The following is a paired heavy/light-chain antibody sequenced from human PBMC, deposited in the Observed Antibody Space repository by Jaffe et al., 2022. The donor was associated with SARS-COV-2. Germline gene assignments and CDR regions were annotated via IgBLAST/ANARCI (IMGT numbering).Heavy chain of an antibody. D-gene: IGHD6-19*01. CDR2: INTNTGNP. CDR1: GYTFTSYA. Sequence: QVQLVQSGSELKKPGASVKVSCKASGYTFTSYAMNWVRQAPGQGLEWMGWINTNTGNPTYAQGFTGRFVFSLDTSVSTAYLQISSLKAEDTAVYYCAREWSSGWVGDLGYYGMDVWGQGTTVTVSS. J-gene: IGHJ6*02. V-gene: IGHV7-4-1*02. CDR3: AREWSSGWVGDLGYYGMDV.
Light chain of an antibody. CDR2: AAS. Sequence: DIQMTQSPSSLSASVGDRVTITCRASQGISNYLAWYQQKPGKVPKLLIYAASTLQSGVPSRFSGSGSGTDFTLTISSLQPEDVATYYCQKYNSAPFTFGPGTKVDIK. J-gene: IGKJ3*01. V-gene: IGKV1-27*01. CDR1: QGISNY. CDR3: QKYNSAPFT.